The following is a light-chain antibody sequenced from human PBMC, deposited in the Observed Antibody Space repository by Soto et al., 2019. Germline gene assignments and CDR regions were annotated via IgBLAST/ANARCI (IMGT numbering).Light chain of an antibody. Sequence: EIVMTQSPATLSVSPGERATLSCRASQSVNNNLAWYQQKPGQAPRLLIYGASTRATGIPARFSGSVSGSDFTLTISSLQSEDSAIYYCQQYNNWWTFGQGTKVEI. V-gene: IGKV3-15*01. J-gene: IGKJ1*01. CDR1: QSVNNN. CDR2: GAS. CDR3: QQYNNWWT.